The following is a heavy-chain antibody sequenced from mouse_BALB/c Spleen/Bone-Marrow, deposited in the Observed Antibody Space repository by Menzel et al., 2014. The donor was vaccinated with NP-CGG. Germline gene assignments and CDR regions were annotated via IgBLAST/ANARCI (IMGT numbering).Heavy chain of an antibody. V-gene: IGHV3-1*02. CDR2: IHYSGST. CDR1: GYSITSGYS. CDR3: ATDYYGWFAY. J-gene: IGHJ3*01. Sequence: DVKLEESGPDLVKTSQSLLLTCTVTGYSITSGYSWHWIRQFPGNKLEWLGYIHYSGSTNYNPSLKSRISITRDTSKNQFFLQLNSVPTEDTATYYCATDYYGWFAYWGQGTLITVSA. D-gene: IGHD1-1*01.